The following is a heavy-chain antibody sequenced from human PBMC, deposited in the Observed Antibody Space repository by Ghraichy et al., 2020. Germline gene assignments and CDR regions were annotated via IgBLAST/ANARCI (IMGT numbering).Heavy chain of an antibody. J-gene: IGHJ3*02. V-gene: IGHV3-74*01. CDR3: ARDGKGYAFDM. CDR1: GFTFSNYW. CDR2: INSDGSST. Sequence: GGSLRLSCAASGFTFSNYWMHWVRQAPGKGLVWVSRINSDGSSTSYEDSVKGRFTISRDNAKNTLYLQMNSLRAEDTAVYYCARDGKGYAFDMWGQGTMVTVSS. D-gene: IGHD1-1*01.